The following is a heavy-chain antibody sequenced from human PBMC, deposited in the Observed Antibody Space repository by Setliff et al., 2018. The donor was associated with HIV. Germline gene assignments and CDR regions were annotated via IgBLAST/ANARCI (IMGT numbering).Heavy chain of an antibody. J-gene: IGHJ4*02. CDR1: GFTFSSYW. D-gene: IGHD5-18*01. CDR2: IEQDGSGE. Sequence: GGSLRLSCAASGFTFSSYWMSWVRQAPGKGLEWVANIEQDGSGEYYVGSVKGRFTISRDNAKNSLYLQMNSLRADDTSVYYCARIQNHVWDYWGQGTLVTSPQ. V-gene: IGHV3-7*01. CDR3: ARIQNHVWDY.